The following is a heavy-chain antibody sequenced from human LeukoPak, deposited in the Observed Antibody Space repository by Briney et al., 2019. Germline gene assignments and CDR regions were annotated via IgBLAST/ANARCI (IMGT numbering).Heavy chain of an antibody. J-gene: IGHJ6*03. CDR1: GFTFSSYG. D-gene: IGHD3-10*01. V-gene: IGHV3-30*02. Sequence: GGSLRLSCAASGFTFSSYGMHWVRQAPGKGLEWVAFIRYDGSNKYYADSVKGRFTISRDNSKNTLYLQMNSLRAEDTAVYYCASGPLWFGELLHYYYYYMDVWGKGTTVTISS. CDR3: ASGPLWFGELLHYYYYYMDV. CDR2: IRYDGSNK.